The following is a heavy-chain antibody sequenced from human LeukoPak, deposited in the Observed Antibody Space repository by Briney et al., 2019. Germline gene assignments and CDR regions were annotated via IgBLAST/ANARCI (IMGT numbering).Heavy chain of an antibody. D-gene: IGHD3-16*01. Sequence: SETLSLTCAVYGGSFSGYYWSWIRQPPGKGLEWIGEINHSGSTNYNPSLKSRVTISVDTSKNQFSLKLSSVTAADTAVYYCARDLVLGYWGQGTLVTVSS. CDR2: INHSGST. V-gene: IGHV4-34*01. CDR3: ARDLVLGY. J-gene: IGHJ4*02. CDR1: GGSFSGYY.